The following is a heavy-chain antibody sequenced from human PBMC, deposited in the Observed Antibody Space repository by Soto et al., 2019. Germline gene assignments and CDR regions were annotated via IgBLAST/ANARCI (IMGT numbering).Heavy chain of an antibody. CDR2: IYYSGST. D-gene: IGHD6-6*01. CDR3: ARTTVSTSIAAPNYYYYYGMDV. CDR1: GGSIIGLG. V-gene: IGHV4-59*11. Sequence: ALATHPLPTSVAGGSIIGLGWRWIRQPPGKGLEWIGYIYYSGSTNYNPSLKSRVTISVDTSKNQFSLKLSSVTAADTAVYYCARTTVSTSIAAPNYYYYYGMDVCGQAPTVSGSS. J-gene: IGHJ6*02.